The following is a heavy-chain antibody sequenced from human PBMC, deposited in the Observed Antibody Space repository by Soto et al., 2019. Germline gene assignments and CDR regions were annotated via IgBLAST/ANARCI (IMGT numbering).Heavy chain of an antibody. V-gene: IGHV4-59*08. CDR3: ARLHMPGPTDY. J-gene: IGHJ4*02. CDR1: GGSISNSY. D-gene: IGHD1-7*01. Sequence: PSETLSLTCTVSGGSISNSYWSWIRQPPGKGLEWIGHIYYSGSTNYNPSLRSRVTISVDRSKNQFSLKLSSVTAADTAVYYCARLHMPGPTDYWGQGTLVTVSS. CDR2: IYYSGST.